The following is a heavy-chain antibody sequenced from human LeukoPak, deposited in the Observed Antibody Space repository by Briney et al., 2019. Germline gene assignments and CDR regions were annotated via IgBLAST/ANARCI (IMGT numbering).Heavy chain of an antibody. D-gene: IGHD2-15*01. V-gene: IGHV3-64D*06. CDR2: ISSNGGST. J-gene: IGHJ4*02. CDR1: GFTFSGYA. CDR3: SGGSRRRFDY. Sequence: GGSLRLSCSASGFTFSGYAMHWVRQAPGKGLEYVSAISSNGGSTYYADSVKGRFTISRDNSKNTLYLQMSSLRAEDTAVYYCSGGSRRRFDYWGQGTLVTVSS.